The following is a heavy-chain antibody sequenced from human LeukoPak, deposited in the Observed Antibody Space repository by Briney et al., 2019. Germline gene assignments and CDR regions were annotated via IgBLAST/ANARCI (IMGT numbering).Heavy chain of an antibody. CDR3: AGTVAAGGTALGAWHLHH. CDR1: GFTFSTYG. CDR2: ISGSDGFT. Sequence: PGGSLRLSCAASGFTFSTYGMSWVRQAPGKGLEWVSAISGSDGFTYYADSVKGRFTISRDDSKNTLYLQMNSLRVEDTAVYYCAGTVAAGGTALGAWHLHHWGQGTLVTVSS. D-gene: IGHD6-13*01. V-gene: IGHV3-23*01. J-gene: IGHJ1*01.